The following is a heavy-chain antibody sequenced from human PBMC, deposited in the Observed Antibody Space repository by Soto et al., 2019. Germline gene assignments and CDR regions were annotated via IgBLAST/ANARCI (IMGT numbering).Heavy chain of an antibody. CDR3: VSQRTTVPTQAYFDY. Sequence: SETLSLACTFSGGSVTNSSYYWGWIRQSPGKGLEWIGSVYYRGRSYSKSSVKSRVTISVDTSKNRFSLSLNSVTASDTAVYFCVSQRTTVPTQAYFDYWGPGALVTVS. V-gene: IGHV4-39*01. D-gene: IGHD4-17*01. CDR1: GGSVTNSSYY. CDR2: VYYRGRS. J-gene: IGHJ4*02.